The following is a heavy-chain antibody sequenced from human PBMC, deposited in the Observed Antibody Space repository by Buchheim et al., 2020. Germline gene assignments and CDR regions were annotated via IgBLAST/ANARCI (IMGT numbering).Heavy chain of an antibody. D-gene: IGHD3-9*01. Sequence: QVQLQQWGAGLLKPSETLSLTCAVYGGSFSGCYWSWIRQPPGKGLEWIGEINHSGSTNYNPSLKSRVTISVDTSKNQFSLKLSSVTAADTAVYYCARKGTYYDILTGYYKRGSTFYYFDYWGQGTL. V-gene: IGHV4-34*01. CDR3: ARKGTYYDILTGYYKRGSTFYYFDY. CDR2: INHSGST. CDR1: GGSFSGCY. J-gene: IGHJ4*02.